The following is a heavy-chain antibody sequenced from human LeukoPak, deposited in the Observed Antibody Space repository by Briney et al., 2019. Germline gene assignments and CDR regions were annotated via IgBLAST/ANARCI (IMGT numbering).Heavy chain of an antibody. V-gene: IGHV4-34*01. CDR2: INHSGST. CDR1: GGSFSGYY. D-gene: IGHD6-19*01. Sequence: SETLSLTCAVYGGSFSGYYWSWIRQPPGKGLEWIGEINHSGSTNYNPSLKSRVTISVDTSKNQFSLKLSSVTAADTAVYYCARGYSSGWFLRYNWFDPWGQGTLVTVSS. J-gene: IGHJ5*02. CDR3: ARGYSSGWFLRYNWFDP.